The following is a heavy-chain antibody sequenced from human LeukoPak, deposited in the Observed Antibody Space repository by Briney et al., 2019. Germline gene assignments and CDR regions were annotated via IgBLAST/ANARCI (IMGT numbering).Heavy chain of an antibody. CDR3: ATGPRGSDY. CDR2: INHSGST. CDR1: GGSLSGYY. Sequence: NPSETPSLTCAVYGGSLSGYYWSWIRQPPGKGLEWIGEINHSGSTNYNPSLKSRVTISVDTSKNQFSLKLSSVTAADTAVYYCATGPRGSDYWGQGTLVTVSS. V-gene: IGHV4-34*01. D-gene: IGHD3-10*01. J-gene: IGHJ4*02.